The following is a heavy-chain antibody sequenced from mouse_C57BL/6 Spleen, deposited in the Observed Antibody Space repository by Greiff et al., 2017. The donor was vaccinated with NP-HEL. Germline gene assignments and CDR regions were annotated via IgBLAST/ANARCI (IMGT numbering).Heavy chain of an antibody. J-gene: IGHJ2*01. Sequence: QVQLQQPGAELVRPGSSVKLSCKASGYTFTSYWMDWVKQRPGQGLEWIGNIYPSDSETHYNQKFKDKATLTVDKSSSTAYMQLSSLTSEDSAVYYCARGPKGYYFDYWGQGTTLTVSS. V-gene: IGHV1-61*01. CDR3: ARGPKGYYFDY. CDR1: GYTFTSYW. CDR2: IYPSDSET.